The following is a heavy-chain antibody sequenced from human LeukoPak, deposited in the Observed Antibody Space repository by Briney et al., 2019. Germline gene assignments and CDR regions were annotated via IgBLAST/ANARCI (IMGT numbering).Heavy chain of an antibody. CDR2: ISYTGST. CDR3: ASAITVTTDY. D-gene: IGHD4-17*01. Sequence: SKTLSLTCTVSGGSISSSTYYWGWIRQPPGKGLEWIGSISYTGSTYYNPSLKSRVTISVDTSKNQFSLKLSSVTAADTAVYYCASAITVTTDYWGQGTLVTVS. J-gene: IGHJ4*02. V-gene: IGHV4-39*07. CDR1: GGSISSSTYY.